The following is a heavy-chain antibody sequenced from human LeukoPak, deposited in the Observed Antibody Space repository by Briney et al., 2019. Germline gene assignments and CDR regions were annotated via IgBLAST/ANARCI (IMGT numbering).Heavy chain of an antibody. D-gene: IGHD3-10*01. Sequence: SETLSLTCAVYGGSFSGYYWSWIRQPPGKGLEWIGEINHSGSTNYNPSLKSRVTISVDTSKNQFSLKLSSVTAADTAVYYCARVGPRVRSYWGQGTLVIGSS. V-gene: IGHV4-34*01. J-gene: IGHJ4*02. CDR3: ARVGPRVRSY. CDR2: INHSGST. CDR1: GGSFSGYY.